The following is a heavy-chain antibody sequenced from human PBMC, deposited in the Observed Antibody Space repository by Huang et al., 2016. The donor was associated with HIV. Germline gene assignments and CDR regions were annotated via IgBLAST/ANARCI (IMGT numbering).Heavy chain of an antibody. Sequence: VQLLESGGGLVQPGGSLRLSCAASGFTFSSYAMSWVRQAPGKGLEWVSVSSGGGGSTYTADSVKGRFTISRDNSKNTLYLQMNSLRAEDAAVYYCAKDPYSSSWFDHFDYWGQGTLVTVSS. J-gene: IGHJ4*02. V-gene: IGHV3-23*01. CDR1: GFTFSSYA. CDR3: AKDPYSSSWFDHFDY. D-gene: IGHD6-13*01. CDR2: SSGGGGST.